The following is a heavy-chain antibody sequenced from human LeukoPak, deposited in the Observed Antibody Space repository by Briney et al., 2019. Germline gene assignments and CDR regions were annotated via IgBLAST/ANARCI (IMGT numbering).Heavy chain of an antibody. CDR2: INSDGSTT. CDR3: ASDMEIAAAGTPDY. Sequence: GGSLRLSCAASGFTFSSYWMHWVRQAPGKGLVWVSRINSDGSTTSYADSVKGRFTISRDNAKNTLYLQMNSLRAADTAVYYCASDMEIAAAGTPDYWGQGTLVTVSS. CDR1: GFTFSSYW. V-gene: IGHV3-74*01. D-gene: IGHD6-13*01. J-gene: IGHJ4*02.